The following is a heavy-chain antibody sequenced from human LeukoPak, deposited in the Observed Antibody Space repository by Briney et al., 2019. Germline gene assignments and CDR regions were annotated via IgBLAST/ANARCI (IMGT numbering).Heavy chain of an antibody. Sequence: GSSVKVSCKASGGTFSSYAISWVRQAPGQGLEWMGGIIPIFGTANYAQKFQGRVTITADESTSTAYMELSSLRSEDTAVYYCARGDSYGYSDWFDPWGQGTLVTVSS. D-gene: IGHD5-18*01. CDR3: ARGDSYGYSDWFDP. CDR1: GGTFSSYA. J-gene: IGHJ5*02. CDR2: IIPIFGTA. V-gene: IGHV1-69*01.